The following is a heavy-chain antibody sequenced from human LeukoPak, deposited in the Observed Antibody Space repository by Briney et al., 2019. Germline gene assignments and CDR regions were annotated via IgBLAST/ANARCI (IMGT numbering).Heavy chain of an antibody. J-gene: IGHJ4*02. CDR1: GDSISNGVKY. Sequence: KTSETLSLTCTVSGDSISNGVKYWSWIRQHPGLGLEWIGYIYHSGRSYYNPSLKSRITMSVDTSKNQFSLNLSSVTAADTAVYYCARDQVECTGGTCQSRVGFDFWGQGTLVTVSS. CDR3: ARDQVECTGGTCQSRVGFDF. D-gene: IGHD2-8*02. V-gene: IGHV4-31*03. CDR2: IYHSGRS.